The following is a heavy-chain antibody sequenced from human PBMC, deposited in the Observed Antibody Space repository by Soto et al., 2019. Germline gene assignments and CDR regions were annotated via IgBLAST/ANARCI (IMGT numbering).Heavy chain of an antibody. CDR3: ARSGYFDY. D-gene: IGHD2-8*02. Sequence: EVQVVESGGGLVQPGGSLRLSCAASGFTFSTYSMNWVRQAPGKGLEWVPYISSTGNTIYYPDSVKGRFTISRDTAKKSLYLQMNSLRAEDTAVYYCARSGYFDYWGQGTLVTVSS. V-gene: IGHV3-48*01. CDR2: ISSTGNTI. J-gene: IGHJ4*02. CDR1: GFTFSTYS.